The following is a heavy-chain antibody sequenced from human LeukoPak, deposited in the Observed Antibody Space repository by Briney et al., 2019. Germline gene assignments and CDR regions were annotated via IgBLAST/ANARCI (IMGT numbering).Heavy chain of an antibody. V-gene: IGHV3-30*01. D-gene: IGHD2-2*02. CDR3: ARDGGCSSTSCYTDYFDY. CDR2: ISYDGSNK. J-gene: IGHJ4*02. Sequence: PGGSLRLSCAASGFTFSSYAMHWVRQAPGKGLEWVAVISYDGSNKYYADSVKGRFTISRDNSKNTLYLQMNSLSAEDTAVYYCARDGGCSSTSCYTDYFDYWGQGTLVTVSS. CDR1: GFTFSSYA.